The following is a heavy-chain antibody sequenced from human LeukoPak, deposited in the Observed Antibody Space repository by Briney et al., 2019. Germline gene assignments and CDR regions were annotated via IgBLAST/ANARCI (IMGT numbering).Heavy chain of an antibody. V-gene: IGHV4-59*01. J-gene: IGHJ4*02. CDR3: ARDREGITMTADY. D-gene: IGHD3-22*01. CDR1: GGSISSYY. Sequence: KPSETLSLTCTVSGGSISSYYWSWLRQPPGKGLEWIGYIYYSGSTNYNPSLKSRVTISVDTSKNQFSLKLSSVTAADTAVYYCARDREGITMTADYWGQGTLVTVSS. CDR2: IYYSGST.